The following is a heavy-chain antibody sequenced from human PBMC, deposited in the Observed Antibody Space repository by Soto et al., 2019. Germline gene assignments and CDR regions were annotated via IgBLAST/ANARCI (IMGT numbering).Heavy chain of an antibody. CDR3: ARRPGGNSRLDWFDP. CDR2: IWYDGSNK. V-gene: IGHV3-33*01. CDR1: GFTFSSYG. D-gene: IGHD2-21*02. Sequence: QVQLVESGGGVVQPGRSLRLSCAASGFTFSSYGMHWVRQAPGKGLEWVAVIWYDGSNKYYADSVKGRFTISRDNSKNTLYRQMNSLRAEDTAVYYCARRPGGNSRLDWFDPWGQGTLVTVSS. J-gene: IGHJ5*02.